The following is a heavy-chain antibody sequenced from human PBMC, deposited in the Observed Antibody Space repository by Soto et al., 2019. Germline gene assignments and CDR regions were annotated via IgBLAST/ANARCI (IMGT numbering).Heavy chain of an antibody. Sequence: SETLSLTCAVYGGSFSGYYWSWIRQPPGKGLEWIGEINHSGSTNYNPSLKSRVTISVDTSKNQFSLKLSSVTAADTAVYYCARGGLVRGVKLYYYYYYGMDVWGQGTTVTVSS. V-gene: IGHV4-34*01. D-gene: IGHD3-10*01. CDR3: ARGGLVRGVKLYYYYYYGMDV. J-gene: IGHJ6*02. CDR2: INHSGST. CDR1: GGSFSGYY.